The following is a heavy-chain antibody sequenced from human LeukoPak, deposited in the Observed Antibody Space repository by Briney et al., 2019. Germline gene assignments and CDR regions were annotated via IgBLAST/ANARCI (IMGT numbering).Heavy chain of an antibody. J-gene: IGHJ5*02. Sequence: GASVKVSFKASGYTFTSYGINWVRQAPGQGLEWMGWISGYNGNTNFAQKFQGRVTMTTDTSTSIAYMELRSLRSDDTAVYYCARDYDQRWFDPWGQGTLVTVSS. D-gene: IGHD5-12*01. CDR1: GYTFTSYG. V-gene: IGHV1-18*01. CDR2: ISGYNGNT. CDR3: ARDYDQRWFDP.